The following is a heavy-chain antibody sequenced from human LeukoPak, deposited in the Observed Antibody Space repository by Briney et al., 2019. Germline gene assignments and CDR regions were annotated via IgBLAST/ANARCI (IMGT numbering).Heavy chain of an antibody. Sequence: SETLSLTCTVSGGSISSSSYYWGWIRQPPGKGLEWIGSIYYSGSTYYNPSLKSRVTISVDTSKNQFSLKLSSVTAADTAVYYCARLHYGSGSYYADYWGQGALVTVSS. CDR2: IYYSGST. CDR1: GGSISSSSYY. J-gene: IGHJ4*02. D-gene: IGHD3-10*01. CDR3: ARLHYGSGSYYADY. V-gene: IGHV4-39*01.